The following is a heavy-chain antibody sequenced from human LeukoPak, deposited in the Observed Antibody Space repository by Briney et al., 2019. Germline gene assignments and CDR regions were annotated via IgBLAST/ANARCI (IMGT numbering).Heavy chain of an antibody. J-gene: IGHJ4*02. V-gene: IGHV3-21*01. D-gene: IGHD3-10*01. CDR2: ISSSSSYI. CDR3: ARDMVRGVIITYKGFDY. CDR1: GFTFSSYS. Sequence: GGSLRLSCAASGFTFSSYSMNWVRQAPGKGLEWGSSISSSSSYIYYADSVKGRFTISRDNAKNSLYLQMNSLRAEDTAVYYCARDMVRGVIITYKGFDYWGQGTLVTVSS.